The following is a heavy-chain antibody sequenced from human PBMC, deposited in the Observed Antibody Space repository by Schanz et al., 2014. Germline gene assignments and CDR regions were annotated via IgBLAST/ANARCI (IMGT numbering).Heavy chain of an antibody. Sequence: QVQLVQSGSEVKKPGASVKVSCKASGYTFPSYGISWVRQAPGQGLEWMGWINPNSGDRNYAQKFQGRVTMTRDTSISTAYMELRSLRSDDTAVYYCARDQGTGDLPILRPAYGMDVWGQGTTVTVSS. V-gene: IGHV1-2*02. CDR2: INPNSGDR. D-gene: IGHD7-27*01. CDR1: GYTFPSYG. J-gene: IGHJ6*02. CDR3: ARDQGTGDLPILRPAYGMDV.